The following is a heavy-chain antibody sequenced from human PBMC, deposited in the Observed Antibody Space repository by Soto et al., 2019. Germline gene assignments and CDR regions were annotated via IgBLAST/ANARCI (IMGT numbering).Heavy chain of an antibody. CDR2: IYYSGST. Sequence: PSETLSLTCTVSGGSISSGGYYWSWIRQHPGKGLEWIGYIYYSGSTYYNPSLKSRVTISVDTSKNQFSLKLSSVTAADTAVYYCARSQMITFGGVFDKHGYGAFDIWGQGTMVTVSS. CDR1: GGSISSGGYY. CDR3: ARSQMITFGGVFDKHGYGAFDI. J-gene: IGHJ3*02. V-gene: IGHV4-31*03. D-gene: IGHD3-16*02.